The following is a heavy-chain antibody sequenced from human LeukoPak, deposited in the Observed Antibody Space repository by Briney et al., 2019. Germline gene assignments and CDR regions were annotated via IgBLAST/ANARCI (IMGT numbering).Heavy chain of an antibody. D-gene: IGHD2-2*01. CDR3: ARAGGCRTTSCDLDH. Sequence: SETLSLTCAVYGGSFRGYYWSWIRQPPGKGLEWIGEINHSGNTNYNPSLKSRVTISVDTSKNQFSLKLSSVTAADTAVYYCARAGGCRTTSCDLDHWGQGTLVTVSS. CDR1: GGSFRGYY. J-gene: IGHJ4*02. CDR2: INHSGNT. V-gene: IGHV4-34*01.